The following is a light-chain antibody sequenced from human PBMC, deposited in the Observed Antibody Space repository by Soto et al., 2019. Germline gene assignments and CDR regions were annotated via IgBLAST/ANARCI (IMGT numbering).Light chain of an antibody. V-gene: IGLV2-14*01. CDR2: DVS. Sequence: QSALTQPASVSGSPGQSITISCTGTSSDVGGYNYVSWYQQHPGKAPKLMIYDVSNRPSGVSNRFSGSKSGNTASLTISGLQAEDEADYYCSSYTSSITYVFGSGTNVTV. J-gene: IGLJ1*01. CDR3: SSYTSSITYV. CDR1: SSDVGGYNY.